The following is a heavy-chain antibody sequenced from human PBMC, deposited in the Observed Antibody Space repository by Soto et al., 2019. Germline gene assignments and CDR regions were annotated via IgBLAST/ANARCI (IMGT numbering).Heavy chain of an antibody. J-gene: IGHJ4*02. CDR3: ARDLAAGDH. CDR2: INPASGST. V-gene: IGHV1-46*01. Sequence: HVQLVQSGAEVRKPGASVKVSCRTSGYTFTHYYVHWVRQAPGQGLEWLGIINPASGSTNYAHEIQGRVALNMDTTTTIVYMELSGLRAEDTAILYCARDLAAGDHWGQGTLVTVSS. D-gene: IGHD6-13*01. CDR1: GYTFTHYY.